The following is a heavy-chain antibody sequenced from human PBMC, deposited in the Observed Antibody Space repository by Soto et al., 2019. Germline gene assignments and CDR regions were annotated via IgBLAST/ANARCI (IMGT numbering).Heavy chain of an antibody. CDR2: IYHGGTT. D-gene: IGHD3-22*01. Sequence: SETLSLTCTVSGYSISSGSYWAWIRQPPGKGPEWIASIYHGGTTFYNPSLKSRVTISVDTSKNQFSLKLSSVTAADTAVYYCARQPDPTGYDSSGYPVWGQGTTVTVSS. J-gene: IGHJ6*02. CDR1: GYSISSGSY. V-gene: IGHV4-38-2*02. CDR3: ARQPDPTGYDSSGYPV.